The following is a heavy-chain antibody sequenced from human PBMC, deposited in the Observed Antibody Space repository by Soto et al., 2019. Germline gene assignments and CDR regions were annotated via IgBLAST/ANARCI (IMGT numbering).Heavy chain of an antibody. V-gene: IGHV4-30-4*01. CDR1: CGSISSGDYY. CDR2: IYYSGST. D-gene: IGHD5-18*01. J-gene: IGHJ4*02. Sequence: PSETLSLTCTVSCGSISSGDYYWSWIRQPPGKDLDWIGYIYYSGSTYYNPSLKSRVSISVDTSNNQFSLKLSSVTAADTAVYYCARGLDTATVIWGQGTLVNVSS. CDR3: ARGLDTATVI.